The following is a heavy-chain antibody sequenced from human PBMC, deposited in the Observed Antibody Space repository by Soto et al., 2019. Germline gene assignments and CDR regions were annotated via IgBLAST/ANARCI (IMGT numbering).Heavy chain of an antibody. CDR1: GFTFSSCA. CDR2: ISGSGGST. D-gene: IGHD3-3*01. CDR3: AKGLAITIFRGLDY. J-gene: IGHJ4*02. Sequence: EVQLLESGGGLVQPGGSLRLSCAASGFTFSSCAMSWVRQAPGKGLEWVSAISGSGGSTYYADSVKGRFTISRDNSKNTLYVQMNSLRDEDTAEYYCAKGLAITIFRGLDYWGQGTLVTVSS. V-gene: IGHV3-23*01.